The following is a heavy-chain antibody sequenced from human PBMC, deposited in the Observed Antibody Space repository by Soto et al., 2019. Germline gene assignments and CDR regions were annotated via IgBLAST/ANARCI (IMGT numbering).Heavy chain of an antibody. CDR3: VRSPSGSGWSLWFDP. D-gene: IGHD6-19*01. Sequence: GGSLRLSCSHSGFTFSSYAMPGVRQAPGKGLEYVSAISSNGGSTYYADSVKGRFTIPRDNSKNTLYLQMSSLRAEDTAVYYCVRSPSGSGWSLWFDPWGQGTLVTVSS. V-gene: IGHV3-64D*06. J-gene: IGHJ5*02. CDR1: GFTFSSYA. CDR2: ISSNGGST.